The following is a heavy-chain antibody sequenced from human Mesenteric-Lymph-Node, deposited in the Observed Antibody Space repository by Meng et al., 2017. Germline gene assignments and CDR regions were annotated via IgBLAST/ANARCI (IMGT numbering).Heavy chain of an antibody. J-gene: IGHJ4*02. CDR2: INHSGST. D-gene: IGHD2-15*01. CDR1: GGSFSGYY. CDR3: ASLRCSGGSCYSLFDY. V-gene: IGHV4-34*01. Sequence: QQWGAGLCKPVETLALTCAVYGGSFSGYYWSWIRQPPGKGLEWIGEINHSGSTNYNPSLKSRVTISVDTSKNQFSLKLSSVTAADTAVYYCASLRCSGGSCYSLFDYWGQGTLVTVSS.